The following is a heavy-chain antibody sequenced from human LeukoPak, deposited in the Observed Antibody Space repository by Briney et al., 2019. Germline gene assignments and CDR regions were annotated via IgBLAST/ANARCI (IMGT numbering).Heavy chain of an antibody. Sequence: SVKVSCKASGGTFSNYAINWVRQAPGQGLEWMGGITPIFGTANYAQRFQGRVTITADESTSAAYMELSSLRSEDTAVYYCARWAGYCSITNCYTAFDYWGQGTLVTVSS. V-gene: IGHV1-69*01. J-gene: IGHJ4*02. CDR1: GGTFSNYA. CDR3: ARWAGYCSITNCYTAFDY. CDR2: ITPIFGTA. D-gene: IGHD2-2*02.